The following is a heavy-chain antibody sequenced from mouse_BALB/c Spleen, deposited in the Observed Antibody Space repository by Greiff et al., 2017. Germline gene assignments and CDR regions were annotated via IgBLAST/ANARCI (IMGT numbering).Heavy chain of an antibody. CDR2: ISSGGSYT. CDR1: GFTFSGYT. CDR3: TRGWYGYYLYYFAY. D-gene: IGHD2-3*01. Sequence: EVKLVESGGGLVKPGGSLKLSCAASGFTFSGYTMSWVRQTPEKRLEWVATISSGGSYTYYPDSVKGRFTISRDNAKNTLYLQMSSRKSEDTAMYSGTRGWYGYYLYYFAYWGQGTTLTVSS. J-gene: IGHJ2*01. V-gene: IGHV5-6-4*01.